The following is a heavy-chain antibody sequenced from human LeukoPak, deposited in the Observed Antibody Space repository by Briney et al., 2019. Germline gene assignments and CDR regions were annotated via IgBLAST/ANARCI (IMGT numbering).Heavy chain of an antibody. CDR2: ISTSSNYI. D-gene: IGHD6-13*01. Sequence: PGGSLRLSCAASGFTFSTYNMNWVRQAPGKGLEWVSSISTSSNYISYADSVKGRFTISRDNAKNSLYLQMNSLRAEDTAVYYCARDPLYSSWLDYWGQGTLITVSS. CDR3: ARDPLYSSWLDY. CDR1: GFTFSTYN. J-gene: IGHJ4*02. V-gene: IGHV3-21*01.